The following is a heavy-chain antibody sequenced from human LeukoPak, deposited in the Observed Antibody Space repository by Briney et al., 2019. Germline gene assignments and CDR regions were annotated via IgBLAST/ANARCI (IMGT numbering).Heavy chain of an antibody. CDR1: GFTFSSYA. V-gene: IGHV3-30*04. Sequence: PGGSLRLSCAASGFTFSSYAMHWVRQAPGKGLEWVAVISYDGSNKYYADSVKGRFTISRDNSKDTLYLQMNSLRAEDTAVYYCVKSREWLFHSSFDYWGQGTLVTVSS. D-gene: IGHD3-3*01. CDR3: VKSREWLFHSSFDY. J-gene: IGHJ4*02. CDR2: ISYDGSNK.